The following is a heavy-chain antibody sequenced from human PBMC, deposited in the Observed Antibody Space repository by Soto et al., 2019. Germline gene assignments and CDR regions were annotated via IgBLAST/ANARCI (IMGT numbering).Heavy chain of an antibody. CDR2: IYYSGST. CDR3: ARGRIMITFGGVIATRTLDY. D-gene: IGHD3-16*02. J-gene: IGHJ4*02. Sequence: SETLSLTCTVSGGSISSYYWSWIRQPPGKGLEWIGDIYYSGSTYYNPSLKSRVTISVDTSKNQFSLKLSSVTAADTAVYYCARGRIMITFGGVIATRTLDYWGQGTLVTVSS. V-gene: IGHV4-59*12. CDR1: GGSISSYY.